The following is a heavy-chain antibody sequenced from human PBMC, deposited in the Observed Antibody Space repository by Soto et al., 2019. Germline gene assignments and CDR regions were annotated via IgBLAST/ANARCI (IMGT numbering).Heavy chain of an antibody. CDR3: ATGPHGYNTFDN. CDR2: FDPEDGET. J-gene: IGHJ4*01. CDR1: GYTLTELS. D-gene: IGHD5-12*01. Sequence: ASVKVSCKVSGYTLTELSMHWVRQAPGKGLEWMGGFDPEDGETIYAQKFQGRVTMTEDTSTDTAYMELSSLRSEDTAVYYCATGPHGYNTFDNWGQGTLVTVSS. V-gene: IGHV1-24*01.